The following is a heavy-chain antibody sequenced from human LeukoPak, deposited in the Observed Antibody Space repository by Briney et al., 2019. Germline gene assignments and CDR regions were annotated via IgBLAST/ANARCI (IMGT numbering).Heavy chain of an antibody. J-gene: IGHJ4*02. CDR1: GYTFTSYG. CDR2: INPRDGET. CDR3: ARDPYYYDSSGYYLATSFFDY. D-gene: IGHD3-22*01. V-gene: IGHV1-18*01. Sequence: ASVKVSCKASGYTFTSYGISWVRQAPGQGLEWMGRINPRDGETNFAQKFQGRVTVTRDTSISTAYMELSGLRSDDTAVYYCARDPYYYDSSGYYLATSFFDYWGQGTLVTVSS.